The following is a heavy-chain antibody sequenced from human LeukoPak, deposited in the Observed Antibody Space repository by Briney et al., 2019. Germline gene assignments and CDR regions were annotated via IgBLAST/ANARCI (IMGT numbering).Heavy chain of an antibody. V-gene: IGHV4-59*02. Sequence: SETLSLTCTVSGDSVSSYYWSWIRQPPGEGLEWIAYIYSDGSTNYNPSLKSRVTISVDTSKNQFSLKLSSGTAADTAVYYCVRDWEGFNFDIWGQGTMVTVSS. CDR2: IYSDGST. CDR1: GDSVSSYY. J-gene: IGHJ3*02. CDR3: VRDWEGFNFDI. D-gene: IGHD1-26*01.